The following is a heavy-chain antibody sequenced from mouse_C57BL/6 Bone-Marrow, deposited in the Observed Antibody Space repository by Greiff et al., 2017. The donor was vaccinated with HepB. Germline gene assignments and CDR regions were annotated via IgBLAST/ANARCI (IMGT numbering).Heavy chain of an antibody. D-gene: IGHD2-12*01. J-gene: IGHJ1*03. CDR2: INPSNGGT. CDR3: ERLRLEVHWYFDV. CDR1: GYTFTSYW. Sequence: VQLQQPGTELVKPGASVKLSCKASGYTFTSYWMHWVKQRPGQGLEWIGNINPSNGGTNYNEKFKSKATLTVDKSSSTAYMQLSSLTSEDSAVYYCERLRLEVHWYFDVWGTGTTVTVSS. V-gene: IGHV1-53*01.